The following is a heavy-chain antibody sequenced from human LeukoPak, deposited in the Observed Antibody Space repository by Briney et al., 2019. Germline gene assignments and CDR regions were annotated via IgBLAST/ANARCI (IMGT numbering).Heavy chain of an antibody. D-gene: IGHD1-26*01. V-gene: IGHV3-49*04. J-gene: IGHJ4*02. Sequence: PGGSLRLSCTASGFTFGDYAMSWVRQAPGKGLEWVGFIRSKAYGGTTEYAASVKGRFTISRDDSKSIAYLQMNSLKTEDTGVYYCTRLSAVGANDYWGQGTLVTVSS. CDR3: TRLSAVGANDY. CDR2: IRSKAYGGTT. CDR1: GFTFGDYA.